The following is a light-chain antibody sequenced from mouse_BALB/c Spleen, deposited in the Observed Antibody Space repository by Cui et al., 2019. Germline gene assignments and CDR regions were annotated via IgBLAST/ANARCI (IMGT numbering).Light chain of an antibody. V-gene: IGKV6-23*01. CDR2: WAS. J-gene: IGKJ5*01. CDR3: QQYSSDPLT. CDR1: QDVGTA. Sequence: DIVMTQSPIFMSTSVGARVSITCKASQDVGTAVAWYQQKPGQSPKLLIYWASTRHTGVPDRFTGSGSGTDFTLNISNVQSEDFADYFCQQYSSDPLTFGAGTKLELK.